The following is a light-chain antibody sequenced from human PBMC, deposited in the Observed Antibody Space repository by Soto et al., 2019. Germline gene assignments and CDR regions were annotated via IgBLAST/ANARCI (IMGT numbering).Light chain of an antibody. CDR2: GAS. Sequence: EIVMTQSPATLSVSPGERATLSCRASQSVSSNLAWYQQKPGQAPRLLMYGASTRAAGIPARFSGSGSGTEFPLSISRLQSEDFAVYYCQQYNNWPPLTFGGGTRVEIK. CDR1: QSVSSN. CDR3: QQYNNWPPLT. V-gene: IGKV3-15*01. J-gene: IGKJ4*01.